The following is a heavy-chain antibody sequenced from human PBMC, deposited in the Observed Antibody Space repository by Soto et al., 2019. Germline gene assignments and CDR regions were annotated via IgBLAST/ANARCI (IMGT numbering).Heavy chain of an antibody. Sequence: SETLSLTCAVSGGSISSGGYSWSWIRQPPGKGLEWIGYIYHSGSTYYNPSLKSRVTISVDRSKNQFSLKLSSVTAADTAVYYCARDSGSSLDYWGQGTLVTVSS. CDR3: ARDSGSSLDY. J-gene: IGHJ4*02. CDR1: GGSISSGGYS. V-gene: IGHV4-30-2*01. D-gene: IGHD1-26*01. CDR2: IYHSGST.